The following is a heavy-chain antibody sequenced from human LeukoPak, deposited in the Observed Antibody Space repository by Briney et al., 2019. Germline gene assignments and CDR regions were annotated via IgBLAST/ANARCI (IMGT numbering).Heavy chain of an antibody. Sequence: ASVMVSCKASGYTFTSYGISWVRQAPGQGLEWMGWISAYNGNTNYAQKLQGRVTMTTDTSTSTAYMELRSLRSDDTAVYYCARVPYCSGGSCSGNWFDRWGQRTLVTVSS. CDR2: ISAYNGNT. CDR1: GYTFTSYG. V-gene: IGHV1-18*01. CDR3: ARVPYCSGGSCSGNWFDR. D-gene: IGHD2-15*01. J-gene: IGHJ5*02.